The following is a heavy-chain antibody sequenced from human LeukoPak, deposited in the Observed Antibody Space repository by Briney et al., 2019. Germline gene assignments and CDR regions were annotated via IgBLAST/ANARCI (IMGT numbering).Heavy chain of an antibody. Sequence: PSETLSLTCTVSGGSISSYYWSWIRQPPGKGLEWIGYIYYSGSTNYNPSLKSRVTISVDTSKNQFSLKLSSVTAADTAVYYCARAHPGEIAAAEFDPWGQGTLVTVSS. CDR2: IYYSGST. V-gene: IGHV4-59*01. D-gene: IGHD6-13*01. CDR3: ARAHPGEIAAAEFDP. CDR1: GGSISSYY. J-gene: IGHJ5*02.